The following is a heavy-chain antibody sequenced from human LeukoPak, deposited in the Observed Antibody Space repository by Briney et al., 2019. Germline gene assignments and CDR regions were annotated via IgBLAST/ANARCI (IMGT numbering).Heavy chain of an antibody. CDR1: GFTFSSYG. J-gene: IGHJ3*02. CDR2: IRYDGSNK. D-gene: IGHD4-17*01. Sequence: GGSLTLSCAASGFTFSSYGMHWVRQAPGKGLEWVAFIRYDGSNKYYADYVKGRFAISRDNSKNTLYLQMNSLRAEDTAVYYCAKDHRPDDYGDYVDAFDIWGQGTMVTVSS. V-gene: IGHV3-30*02. CDR3: AKDHRPDDYGDYVDAFDI.